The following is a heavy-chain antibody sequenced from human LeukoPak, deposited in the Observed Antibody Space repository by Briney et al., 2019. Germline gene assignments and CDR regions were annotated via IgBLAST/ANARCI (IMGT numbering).Heavy chain of an antibody. J-gene: IGHJ4*02. CDR1: GFTFDDYA. D-gene: IGHD3-9*01. Sequence: GGSLTLSCAASGFTFDDYAMHWVRQAPGKGLEWVSLISGDGGSTYYADSVKGRFTISRDNSKNSLYLQMNSLRTEDTALYYCAKDIGILTGKIPDYWGQGTLVTVSS. CDR2: ISGDGGST. CDR3: AKDIGILTGKIPDY. V-gene: IGHV3-43*02.